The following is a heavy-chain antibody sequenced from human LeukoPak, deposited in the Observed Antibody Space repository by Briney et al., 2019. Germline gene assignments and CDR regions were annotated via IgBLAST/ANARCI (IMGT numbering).Heavy chain of an antibody. CDR1: GFTFSGYG. D-gene: IGHD3-3*01. V-gene: IGHV3-30*02. CDR3: APNFWSAYEGY. Sequence: GGSLRLSCAASGFTFSGYGTHWVRQAPGQGPEWVTFIRYDGITKFYADSVKGRFTISRDNAKNSLYLQMNSLRAEDTAVYYCAPNFWSAYEGYWGQGTLVTVSS. J-gene: IGHJ4*02. CDR2: IRYDGITK.